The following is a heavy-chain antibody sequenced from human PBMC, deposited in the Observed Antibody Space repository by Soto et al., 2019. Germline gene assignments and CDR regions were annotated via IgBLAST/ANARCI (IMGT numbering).Heavy chain of an antibody. Sequence: PSETLSLTCAVSGGYISSYYWSWIRQPPGKGLEWIGYFYYSGSTNYNPSLKSRVTISVDTSKNQFSLKLSSVTAADTAVYYCARSRGGYFDYWGQGTLVTVSS. CDR3: ARSRGGYFDY. D-gene: IGHD3-22*01. CDR1: GGYISSYY. V-gene: IGHV4-59*01. J-gene: IGHJ4*02. CDR2: FYYSGST.